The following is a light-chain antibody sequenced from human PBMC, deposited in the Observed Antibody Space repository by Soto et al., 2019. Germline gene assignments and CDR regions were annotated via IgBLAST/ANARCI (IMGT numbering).Light chain of an antibody. J-gene: IGKJ1*01. V-gene: IGKV1-5*01. CDR1: QSISSW. Sequence: DIQMTQSPSTLSASVGDRVTITCRASQSISSWLAWYQQEPGKAPKLLIYDASSLESGVPSRFSGSGSGTEFTLTISSLQPDDFATYYCQQYNSYSSVTFGQGTKVDIK. CDR2: DAS. CDR3: QQYNSYSSVT.